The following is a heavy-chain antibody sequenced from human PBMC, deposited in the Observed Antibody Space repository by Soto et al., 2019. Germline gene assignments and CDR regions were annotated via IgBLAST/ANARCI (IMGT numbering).Heavy chain of an antibody. J-gene: IGHJ6*01. Sequence: QVQLVQSGGGVVQPGGSLRLSCAASGFTFSSYGMHWVRQAPGKGLEWVAVIWYDGSKIYYADSVKGRFTISSDNSKSTLYLQMNSLRAEDTAVYYCARPLEQHQLGFGMDVWGQGSPVTVSS. CDR1: GFTFSSYG. V-gene: IGHV3-33*01. CDR2: IWYDGSKI. D-gene: IGHD6-13*01. CDR3: ARPLEQHQLGFGMDV.